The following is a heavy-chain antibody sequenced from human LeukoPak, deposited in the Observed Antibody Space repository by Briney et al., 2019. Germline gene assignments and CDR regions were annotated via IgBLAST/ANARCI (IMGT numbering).Heavy chain of an antibody. J-gene: IGHJ6*04. V-gene: IGHV3-21*01. CDR1: GFTFRSYS. CDR2: ISSSSSYI. D-gene: IGHD2-21*02. Sequence: GVSLRLSCAASGFTFRSYSVNWVRQAPGEGRECGSSISSSSSYIYYADSVKGRFTISRDNAKNTLYLQMNSLRGEDTAVYYCARGETALTKFGMDVWGKGPTVTISS. CDR3: ARGETALTKFGMDV.